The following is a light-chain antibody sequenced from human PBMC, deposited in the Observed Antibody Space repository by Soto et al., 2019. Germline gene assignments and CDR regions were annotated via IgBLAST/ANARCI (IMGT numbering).Light chain of an antibody. V-gene: IGKV1-39*01. Sequence: DIQMTQSPSSLSASVGDRVAITCRARQSISSYVYLYRQKPGNAPNPLIYAASSLQSAVPSRFSGSGSGTDFTLTISSLQPEDFATYYCQQSYSTPRTFGQGTKVDIK. CDR1: QSISSY. CDR3: QQSYSTPRT. CDR2: AAS. J-gene: IGKJ1*01.